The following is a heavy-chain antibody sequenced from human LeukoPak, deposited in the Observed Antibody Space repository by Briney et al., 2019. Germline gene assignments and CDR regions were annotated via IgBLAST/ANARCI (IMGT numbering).Heavy chain of an antibody. Sequence: ASVKVSCKASGYTFTGYYMHWVRQAPGQGLEWMGWINPNSRGTNYAQKFQGRVTMTRDTSISTAYMELSRLRSDDTAVYYCARGSLWFGHKCYFDYWGQGTLVTVSS. D-gene: IGHD3-10*01. V-gene: IGHV1-2*02. CDR2: INPNSRGT. CDR1: GYTFTGYY. CDR3: ARGSLWFGHKCYFDY. J-gene: IGHJ4*02.